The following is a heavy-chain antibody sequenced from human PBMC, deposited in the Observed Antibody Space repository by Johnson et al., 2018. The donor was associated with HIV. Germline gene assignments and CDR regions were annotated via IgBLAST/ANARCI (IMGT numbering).Heavy chain of an antibody. CDR1: GFTFSSYA. CDR3: TTDKQLWLTVDI. V-gene: IGHV3-15*01. Sequence: VQLVESGGGLVQPGGSLRLSCAASGFTFSSYAMSWVRQAPGKGLEWVGRIKSKTDGGTTDYAAPVKDRFTISRDDSKNTLYLQMNSLKTEDTAVYYCTTDKQLWLTVDIWGQGTMVTVSS. J-gene: IGHJ3*02. CDR2: IKSKTDGGTT. D-gene: IGHD5-18*01.